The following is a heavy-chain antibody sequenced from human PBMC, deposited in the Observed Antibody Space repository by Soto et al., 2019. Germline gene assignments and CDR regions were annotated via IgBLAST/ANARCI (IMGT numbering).Heavy chain of an antibody. CDR1: GFTFNNYW. Sequence: GGSLRLSCASSGFTFNNYWMDWFRQAPGKGLEWVANIKQDEGEKYYVDSVKGRFTISRDNAKNSLFLQMNSLRADDTAVYYCARGHDYWGQGTLVTVSS. V-gene: IGHV3-7*04. J-gene: IGHJ4*02. CDR2: IKQDEGEK. CDR3: ARGHDY.